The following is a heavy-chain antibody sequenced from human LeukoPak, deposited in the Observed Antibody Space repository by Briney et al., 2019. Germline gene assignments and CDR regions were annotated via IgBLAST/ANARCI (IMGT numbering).Heavy chain of an antibody. Sequence: GASVKVSCKASGGTFSSYTISWVRQAPGRGLEWMGRIIPILGIANYAQKFQGRVTITADKSTSTAYMELSSLRSEDTAVYYCARDREVTGTTVGLDYWGQGTLVTVSS. CDR3: ARDREVTGTTVGLDY. V-gene: IGHV1-69*04. CDR2: IIPILGIA. CDR1: GGTFSSYT. D-gene: IGHD1-20*01. J-gene: IGHJ4*02.